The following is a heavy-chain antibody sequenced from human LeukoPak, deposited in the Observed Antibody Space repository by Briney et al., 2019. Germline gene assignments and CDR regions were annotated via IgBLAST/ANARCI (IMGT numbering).Heavy chain of an antibody. CDR1: GGSISSYY. D-gene: IGHD2-2*01. V-gene: IGHV4-59*01. J-gene: IGHJ1*01. CDR3: ASYCSSTSCHGFQH. Sequence: PSETLSLTCTVSGGSISSYYWSWIRQPPGKGLEWIGYIYYSGSTNYNPSLKSRVTISVDTSKNQFSLKLSSVTAADTAMYYCASYCSSTSCHGFQHWGQGTLVTVSS. CDR2: IYYSGST.